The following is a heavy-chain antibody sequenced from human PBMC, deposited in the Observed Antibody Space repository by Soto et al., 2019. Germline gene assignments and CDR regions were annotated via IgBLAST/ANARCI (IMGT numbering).Heavy chain of an antibody. CDR3: ARSKTTVTTNYFDY. V-gene: IGHV4-31*03. J-gene: IGHJ4*02. D-gene: IGHD4-17*01. Sequence: SETLSLTCTVSGGSISSADYYWTWIRQHPGKGLEWIGCIYYSESTYYNPSLKSRLAISIDMSKNHFSLKLSSVTAADTAVYYCARSKTTVTTNYFDYWGQGALVTVSS. CDR2: IYYSEST. CDR1: GGSISSADYY.